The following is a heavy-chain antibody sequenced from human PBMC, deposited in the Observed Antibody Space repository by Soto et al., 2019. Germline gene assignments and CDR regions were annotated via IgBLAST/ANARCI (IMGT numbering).Heavy chain of an antibody. CDR3: AREGGGGYFFYGMDV. CDR1: GGSISSGDYY. V-gene: IGHV4-30-4*01. J-gene: IGHJ6*02. CDR2: IYYTGST. D-gene: IGHD2-15*01. Sequence: QVQLQESGPGLVKPSQTLSLTCTVSGGSISSGDYYWSWIRQPLGKGLEWIGYIYYTGSTNYNPSLKSRLIISVDTSNNQFSLKLKSVTAADTAVYYCAREGGGGYFFYGMDVWGQGTTVTVSS.